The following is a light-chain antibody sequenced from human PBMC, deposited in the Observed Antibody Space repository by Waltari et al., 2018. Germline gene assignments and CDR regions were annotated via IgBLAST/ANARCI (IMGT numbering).Light chain of an antibody. J-gene: IGLJ3*02. Sequence: QSALTQPRSVSGSPGQSVTISCTGTSSDVGGYKYVSWYQQHPGKAPKLMIFDVRKRPSGVPDRFSGSKSVSTASLTISGLQAEDEADYYCCSYAGSRWVFGGGTKLTVL. CDR2: DVR. CDR1: SSDVGGYKY. CDR3: CSYAGSRWV. V-gene: IGLV2-11*01.